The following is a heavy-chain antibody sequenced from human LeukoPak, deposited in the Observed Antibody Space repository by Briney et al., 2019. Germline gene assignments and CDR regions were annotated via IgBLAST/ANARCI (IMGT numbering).Heavy chain of an antibody. V-gene: IGHV4-31*03. CDR3: ARVPVGASGWVAAAGIDY. Sequence: PSETLSLTCTVSGGSISSGGYYWSWIRQHPGKGLEWIGYIYYSGSTNYNPSLKSRVTISVDTSKNQFSLKLSSVTAADTAVYYCARVPVGASGWVAAAGIDYWGQGTLVTVSS. J-gene: IGHJ4*02. D-gene: IGHD6-13*01. CDR1: GGSISSGGYY. CDR2: IYYSGST.